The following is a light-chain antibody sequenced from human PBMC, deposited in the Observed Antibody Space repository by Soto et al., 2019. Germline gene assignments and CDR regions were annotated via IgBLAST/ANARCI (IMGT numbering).Light chain of an antibody. J-gene: IGLJ7*01. CDR3: QVWDSSSDHAV. Sequence: SYELTQPPSVSVAPGQTARITCGGNNIGSKGVHWYQQKPGQAPVLVVYDDSDRPSGIPERFSGSNSGNTATLTISRVEAGDEDDYYFQVWDSSSDHAVFGGGTHLTVL. V-gene: IGLV3-21*02. CDR2: DDS. CDR1: NIGSKG.